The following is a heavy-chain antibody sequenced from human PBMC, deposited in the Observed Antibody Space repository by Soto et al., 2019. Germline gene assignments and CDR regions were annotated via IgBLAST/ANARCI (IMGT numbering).Heavy chain of an antibody. Sequence: ASVKVSCKVSGYTLTELSMHWVRQAPGKGLEWMGGFDPEDGETIYAQKFQGRVTMTEDTSTDTAYRELSSLRSEDTAVYYCATDLRNYYDSSGYPGPFDPWGQGTLVTLSS. CDR2: FDPEDGET. V-gene: IGHV1-24*01. CDR3: ATDLRNYYDSSGYPGPFDP. D-gene: IGHD3-22*01. J-gene: IGHJ5*02. CDR1: GYTLTELS.